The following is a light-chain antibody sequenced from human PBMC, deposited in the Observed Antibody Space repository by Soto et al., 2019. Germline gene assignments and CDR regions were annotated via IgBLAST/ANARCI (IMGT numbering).Light chain of an antibody. J-gene: IGLJ1*01. CDR3: ASLTTTNFV. V-gene: IGLV2-14*01. Sequence: QSVLTQPASVSGSPGQSITISCTGTSSDVGAYNLVSWYQHHPDKAPKLMISEVSNRPSGVSDRFSGSKSGNTASLTISGLQAEDEADYYCASLTTTNFVFGTGKKVIV. CDR1: SSDVGAYNL. CDR2: EVS.